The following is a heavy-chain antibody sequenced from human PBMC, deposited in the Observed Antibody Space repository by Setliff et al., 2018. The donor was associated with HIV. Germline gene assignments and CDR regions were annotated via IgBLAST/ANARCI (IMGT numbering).Heavy chain of an antibody. J-gene: IGHJ4*02. V-gene: IGHV3-72*01. CDR1: GFTLSDHY. CDR3: ARLSTTSRDFDS. CDR2: IRNKANSFTI. Sequence: PGGSLRLSCAASGFTLSDHYMDWVRQAPGKGLEWVGRIRNKANSFTIEYAASVRGRFTISKDESKNFLFLQMNSLKTEDTAVYYCARLSTTSRDFDSWGQGTLVTVSS. D-gene: IGHD2-2*01.